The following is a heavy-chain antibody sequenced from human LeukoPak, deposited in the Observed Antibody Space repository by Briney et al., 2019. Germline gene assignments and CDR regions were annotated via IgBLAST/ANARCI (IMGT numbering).Heavy chain of an antibody. D-gene: IGHD6-13*01. CDR1: GFTFSSYS. V-gene: IGHV3-21*01. CDR3: ARGPYSSSWYNWFDP. J-gene: IGHJ5*02. CDR2: ISSSSSYI. Sequence: GGSLRLSCAASGFTFSSYSMNWVRQAPGKGLEWVSSISSSSSYIYYADSVKGRFTISRDNAKNSLYLQMNSLRAEDTAVYYCARGPYSSSWYNWFDPWGQGTLVTVSS.